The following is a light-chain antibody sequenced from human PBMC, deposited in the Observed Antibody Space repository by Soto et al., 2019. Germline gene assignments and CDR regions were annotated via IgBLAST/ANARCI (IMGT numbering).Light chain of an antibody. V-gene: IGLV1-51*01. Sequence: QSVLTQPPSVSAAPGQKVTISCSGSRSNINNNFVSWYQLFPGTAPKLLIYDNYKRPSGIPDRFFASKSGTSATLAITGLQTGDEAEYNCGTWDSSLDGFVFGTGTKVTVL. CDR1: RSNINNNF. CDR3: GTWDSSLDGFV. CDR2: DNY. J-gene: IGLJ1*01.